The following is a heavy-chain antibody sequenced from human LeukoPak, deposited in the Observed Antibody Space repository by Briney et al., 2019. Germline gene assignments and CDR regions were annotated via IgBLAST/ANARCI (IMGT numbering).Heavy chain of an antibody. CDR1: GGPFSGYY. CDR3: ARRRTDFDY. V-gene: IGHV4-34*01. Sequence: SETLSLTCAVYGGPFSGYYWGWIRQPPGKGLEWIGEINHSGSTNYNPSLKSRVTISVDTSKNQFSLKLSSVTAADTAAYYCARRRTDFDYWGQGTLVTVSS. CDR2: INHSGST. J-gene: IGHJ4*02.